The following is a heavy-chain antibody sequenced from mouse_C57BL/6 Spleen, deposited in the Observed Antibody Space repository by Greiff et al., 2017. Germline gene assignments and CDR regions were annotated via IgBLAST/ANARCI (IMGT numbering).Heavy chain of an antibody. CDR3: AREEVLRRDYAMDY. V-gene: IGHV1-26*01. Sequence: VQLQQSGPELVKPGASVKISCKASGYTFTDYYMNWVKQSHGKSLEWIGDINPNNGGTSYNQKFKGKATLTVDKSSSTAYMELRSLTSEDSAVYYGAREEVLRRDYAMDYWGQGTSVTVSS. D-gene: IGHD1-1*01. CDR1: GYTFTDYY. CDR2: INPNNGGT. J-gene: IGHJ4*01.